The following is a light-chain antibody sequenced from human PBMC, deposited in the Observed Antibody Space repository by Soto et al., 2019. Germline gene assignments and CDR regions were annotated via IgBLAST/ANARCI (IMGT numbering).Light chain of an antibody. V-gene: IGLV2-14*01. Sequence: QAVGTQPASVTGSPGQWIPISCTGTSSDVGGYNRVSWYQHYPGTAPKLMIYEVTNRPSGVSDRFSASKSGNTASLTISGLQPEDEADCYCSSYTIRNSWVFGGGTKLTVL. CDR3: SSYTIRNSWV. J-gene: IGLJ3*02. CDR1: SSDVGGYNR. CDR2: EVT.